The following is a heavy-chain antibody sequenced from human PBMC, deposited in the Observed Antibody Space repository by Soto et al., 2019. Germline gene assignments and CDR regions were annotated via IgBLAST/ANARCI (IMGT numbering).Heavy chain of an antibody. Sequence: EVQLLESGGGMVQPGGSLRLSCAASGFTFSGSAMGWVRQAPGKGLEWISVISGSADTIFYADSVKGRFTISRDNSKSTLYLQMNSLRAEDTAVHFCAARTIPVPGAYDYWGQGALVTVSA. D-gene: IGHD3-16*01. V-gene: IGHV3-23*01. CDR2: ISGSADTI. J-gene: IGHJ4*02. CDR1: GFTFSGSA. CDR3: AARTIPVPGAYDY.